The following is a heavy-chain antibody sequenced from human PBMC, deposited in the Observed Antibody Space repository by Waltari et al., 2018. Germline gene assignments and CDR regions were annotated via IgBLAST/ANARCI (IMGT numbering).Heavy chain of an antibody. V-gene: IGHV1-2*06. D-gene: IGHD3-3*01. J-gene: IGHJ4*02. CDR2: IHPNSGDT. CDR3: ARSGGGTTTFGVAE. CDR1: GSTFTHLL. Sequence: VQLVQSGAEVKKSGASVKLSCKASGSTFTHLLIHRWRQAPGPGLEWMGRIHPNSGDTSYAQRFQGRVTMTGDTSITTAYMELTGLRSDDTAIYYCARSGGGTTTFGVAEWGQGSLVTVSS.